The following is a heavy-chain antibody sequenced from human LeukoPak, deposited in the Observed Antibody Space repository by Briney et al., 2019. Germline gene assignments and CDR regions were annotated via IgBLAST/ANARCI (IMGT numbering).Heavy chain of an antibody. Sequence: RPSETLSLTCTVSGGSISSGDYYWSWIRQPPGKGLEWIGYIYYSGSTHYNPSLKSRVAISVDTSKNQFSLKLSSVTAADTAVYYCAREGITMIRGPDYWGQGTLVTVSS. CDR2: IYYSGST. J-gene: IGHJ4*02. CDR3: AREGITMIRGPDY. D-gene: IGHD3-10*01. V-gene: IGHV4-30-4*01. CDR1: GGSISSGDYY.